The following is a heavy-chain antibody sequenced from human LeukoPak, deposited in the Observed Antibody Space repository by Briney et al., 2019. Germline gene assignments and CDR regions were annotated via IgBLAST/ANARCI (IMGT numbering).Heavy chain of an antibody. CDR1: GYSFSSYY. J-gene: IGHJ5*02. CDR3: ARENDYGNNWFDP. D-gene: IGHD4-17*01. V-gene: IGHV1-46*01. CDR2: INPSGDST. Sequence: GASVKVSCKASGYSFSSYYMHWVRQAPGQGLEWMGIINPSGDSTTYAQKFQGRVTMTRDTSTRTVCMELSSLRSDDTAVYYCARENDYGNNWFDPWGQGTLVTVSS.